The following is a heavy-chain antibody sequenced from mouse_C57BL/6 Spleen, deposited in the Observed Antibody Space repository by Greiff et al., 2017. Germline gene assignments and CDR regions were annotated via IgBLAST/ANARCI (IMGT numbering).Heavy chain of an antibody. J-gene: IGHJ4*01. CDR2: IYPGDGDT. V-gene: IGHV1-80*01. CDR1: GYAFSSYW. CDR3: ARGGWLLPNVFPSMDY. D-gene: IGHD2-3*01. Sequence: VQLQQSGAELVKPGASVKISCKASGYAFSSYWMNWVKQRPGKGLEWIGQIYPGDGDTNYNGKFKGKATLTADKSSSTAYMQLSSLTSEDYAVYFCARGGWLLPNVFPSMDYWGQGTSVTVSS.